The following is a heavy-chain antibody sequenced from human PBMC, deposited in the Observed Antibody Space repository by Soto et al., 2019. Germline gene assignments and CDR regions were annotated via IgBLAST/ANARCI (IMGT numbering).Heavy chain of an antibody. D-gene: IGHD3-22*01. CDR1: GGTFSSYA. CDR2: IIPIFGTA. J-gene: IGHJ1*01. V-gene: IGHV1-69*13. CDR3: AREAGSYDSSGYPRAEYFQH. Sequence: SVKVSCKASGGTFSSYAISWVRQAPGQGLEWMGGIIPIFGTANYAQKFQGRVTITADESTSTAYMELSSLRSEDTAVYYCAREAGSYDSSGYPRAEYFQHWGQGTLVTVSS.